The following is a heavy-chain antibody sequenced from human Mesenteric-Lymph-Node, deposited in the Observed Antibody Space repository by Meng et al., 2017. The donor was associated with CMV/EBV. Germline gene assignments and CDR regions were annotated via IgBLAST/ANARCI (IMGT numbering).Heavy chain of an antibody. V-gene: IGHV1-18*01. J-gene: IGHJ3*02. Sequence: TFTSYGISWVRQAPGQGLEWMGRISAYNGNTNYAQKLQGRVTMTTDTSTSTAYMELRSLRSDDTAVYYCARELSFSWEILRRDAFDIWGQGTMVTVSS. CDR2: ISAYNGNT. CDR1: TFTSYG. D-gene: IGHD1-26*01. CDR3: ARELSFSWEILRRDAFDI.